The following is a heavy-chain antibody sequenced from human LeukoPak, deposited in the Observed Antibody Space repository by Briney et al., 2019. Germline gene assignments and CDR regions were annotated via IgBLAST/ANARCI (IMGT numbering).Heavy chain of an antibody. CDR1: GFTFSNAW. D-gene: IGHD1-26*01. CDR2: IKSKTDGGTT. CDR3: TTDSGSYAPDAFDI. Sequence: GGSLRLSCAASGFTFSNAWMSWVRQAPGKGLEWVGRIKSKTDGGTTDYAAPVKGRFTISRDDSKNTLYLQMNSLKTGDTAVYYCTTDSGSYAPDAFDIWGQGTMVTVSS. J-gene: IGHJ3*02. V-gene: IGHV3-15*01.